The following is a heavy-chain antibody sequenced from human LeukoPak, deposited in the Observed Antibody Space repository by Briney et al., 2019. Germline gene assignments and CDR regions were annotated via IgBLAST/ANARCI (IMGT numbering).Heavy chain of an antibody. CDR1: GGSFSGYY. CDR2: INRSGST. J-gene: IGHJ3*02. Sequence: SETLSLTCAVYGGSFSGYYWSWIRQPPGKGLEWIGEINRSGSTNYDPSLKSRVTISVDTSKNQFSLKLSSVTAADTAVYYCARGLLPLDAFDIWGQGTMVTVSS. V-gene: IGHV4-34*01. D-gene: IGHD2-15*01. CDR3: ARGLLPLDAFDI.